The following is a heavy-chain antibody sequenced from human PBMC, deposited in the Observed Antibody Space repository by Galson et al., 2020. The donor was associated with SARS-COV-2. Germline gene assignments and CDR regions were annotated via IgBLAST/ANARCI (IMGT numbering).Heavy chain of an antibody. CDR3: AKGGRYSYGYDVSYFDN. CDR2: ISASGGNT. J-gene: IGHJ4*02. D-gene: IGHD5-18*01. V-gene: IGHV3-23*01. Sequence: GGSLRLSCAASEFTFSSYPMSWVRQPPGEGLEWVSVISASGGNTDYADSVKGRFTISRDNSQNTLYLQMNSLRAEDTAVYYCAKGGRYSYGYDVSYFDNWGQGTLVTVSS. CDR1: EFTFSSYP.